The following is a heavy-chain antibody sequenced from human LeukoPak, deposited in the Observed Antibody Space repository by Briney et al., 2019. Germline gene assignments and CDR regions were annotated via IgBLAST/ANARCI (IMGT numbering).Heavy chain of an antibody. V-gene: IGHV4-39*07. Sequence: SETLSLTCTVSGGSISSSSYYWGWIRQPPGKGLEWIGSIYYSGSTHYNPSLKSRVTISVDTSKNQFSLKLSSVTAADTAVYYCARVDGITMVRGAKYFDYWGQGTLVTVSS. J-gene: IGHJ4*02. D-gene: IGHD3-10*01. CDR1: GGSISSSSYY. CDR2: IYYSGST. CDR3: ARVDGITMVRGAKYFDY.